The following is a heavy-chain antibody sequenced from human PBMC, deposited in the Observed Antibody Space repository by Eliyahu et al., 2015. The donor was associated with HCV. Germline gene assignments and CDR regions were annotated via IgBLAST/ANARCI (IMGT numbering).Heavy chain of an antibody. D-gene: IGHD4-23*01. CDR1: GGSISSSSYY. Sequence: QLQLQESGPGLVKPSETLSLTCTVSGGSISSSSYYWGWXRXPPGKGLEWIGSIXYSGSTYYNPSLKSRVTISVDTSKNQFSLKLSSVTAADTAVYYCARRGWLLEDLGWFDPWGQGTLVTVSS. CDR2: IXYSGST. CDR3: ARRGWLLEDLGWFDP. V-gene: IGHV4-39*07. J-gene: IGHJ5*02.